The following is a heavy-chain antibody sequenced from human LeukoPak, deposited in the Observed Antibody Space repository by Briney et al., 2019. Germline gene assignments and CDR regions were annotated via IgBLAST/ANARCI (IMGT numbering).Heavy chain of an antibody. CDR3: AKGTTAMGSHYGMDV. J-gene: IGHJ6*02. CDR2: ISWDGGST. D-gene: IGHD5-18*01. Sequence: GGSLRLSCAASGFTFDDYAMHWVRQAPGKGLEWVSLISWDGGSTYYADSVKGRFTISRDNSKNSLYLQMNSLRAEDTALYYCAKGTTAMGSHYGMDVWGQGTTVTVSS. CDR1: GFTFDDYA. V-gene: IGHV3-43D*03.